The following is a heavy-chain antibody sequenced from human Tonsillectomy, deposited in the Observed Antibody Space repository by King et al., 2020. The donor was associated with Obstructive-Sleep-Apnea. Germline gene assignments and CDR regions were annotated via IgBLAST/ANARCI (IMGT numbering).Heavy chain of an antibody. D-gene: IGHD4-17*01. Sequence: VQLQESGPGLVKPSQTLSLTCAVSGGSFSSGGYSWSWIRQPPGKGLEWIGYMYFSGSTYHNPSLKSRVSISVDTSKNQFSLKVSSVTAADTAVYYCARTTRYIDGDYSFDYWGQGTLVTVSS. CDR1: GGSFSSGGYS. V-gene: IGHV4-30-4*07. CDR3: ARTTRYIDGDYSFDY. CDR2: MYFSGST. J-gene: IGHJ4*02.